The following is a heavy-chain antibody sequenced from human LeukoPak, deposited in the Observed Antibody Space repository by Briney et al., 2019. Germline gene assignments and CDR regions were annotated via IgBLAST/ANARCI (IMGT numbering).Heavy chain of an antibody. Sequence: GESLKISCKGSGCSFTSFWIGWVRQMPGKGLEWMGRIDPSDSYTNYSPSFQGHVTISADKSISTAYLQWSSLKASDTAMYYCARRTPGYSSGWSTYYYYGMDVWGQGTTVTVSS. CDR3: ARRTPGYSSGWSTYYYYGMDV. J-gene: IGHJ6*02. V-gene: IGHV5-10-1*01. CDR2: IDPSDSYT. D-gene: IGHD6-19*01. CDR1: GCSFTSFW.